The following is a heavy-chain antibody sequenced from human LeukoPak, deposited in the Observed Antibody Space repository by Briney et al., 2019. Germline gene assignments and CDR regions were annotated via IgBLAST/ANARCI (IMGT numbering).Heavy chain of an antibody. J-gene: IGHJ5*02. CDR2: IYTSGST. CDR3: ARAESYNWFDP. D-gene: IGHD3-16*02. V-gene: IGHV4-61*02. CDR1: GGSISSGSYY. Sequence: SETLSLTCTVSGGSISSGSYYWSWIRQPTGKGLEWIGRIYTSGSTNYNPSLKSRVTISVDRSKNQFSLKLSSVTAADTAVYYCARAESYNWFDPWGQGTLVTVSS.